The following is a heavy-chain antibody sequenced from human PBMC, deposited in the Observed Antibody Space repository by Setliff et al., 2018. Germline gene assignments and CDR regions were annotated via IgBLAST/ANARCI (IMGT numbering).Heavy chain of an antibody. J-gene: IGHJ4*02. Sequence: PSETLSLTCTVSGGSISSYYWSWIRQPAGKGLEWIGHIYIGGSAKYNPSLKSRVTMSIDTSKNQFSLKVNSVTAADTAVYYCARDLGHGGDSDYWGQGILVTVSS. D-gene: IGHD2-21*02. CDR3: ARDLGHGGDSDY. CDR2: IYIGGSA. CDR1: GGSISSYY. V-gene: IGHV4-4*07.